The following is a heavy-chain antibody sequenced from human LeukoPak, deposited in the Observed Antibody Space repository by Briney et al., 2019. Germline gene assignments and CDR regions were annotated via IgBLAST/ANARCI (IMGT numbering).Heavy chain of an antibody. CDR2: ITYGGTT. J-gene: IGHJ5*02. Sequence: SETLSLTCVVSDGSFRGYHWNWIRQPPGKGLEWIGEITYGGTTNYNPSLRSRVTMSVDTSKKQFSLKLTSVTAADTAVYYCARGRYCSRANCYDWFDPWGQGTLVSVSS. CDR1: DGSFRGYH. D-gene: IGHD2-2*01. V-gene: IGHV4-34*01. CDR3: ARGRYCSRANCYDWFDP.